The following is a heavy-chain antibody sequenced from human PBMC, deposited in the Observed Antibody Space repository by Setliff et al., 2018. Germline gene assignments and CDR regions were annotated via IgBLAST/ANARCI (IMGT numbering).Heavy chain of an antibody. CDR1: GFSFSNYA. V-gene: IGHV3-21*01. CDR2: FSSRNDYI. D-gene: IGHD3-10*01. J-gene: IGHJ4*02. CDR3: ARRGSGDY. Sequence: PGGSLRLSCEASGFSFSNYAMNWVRQAPGKGLEWVASFSSRNDYIYHADSVKGRFTISRDNAKTSLYLQMDSLRVEDTAVYYCARRGSGDYWGQGALVTVSS.